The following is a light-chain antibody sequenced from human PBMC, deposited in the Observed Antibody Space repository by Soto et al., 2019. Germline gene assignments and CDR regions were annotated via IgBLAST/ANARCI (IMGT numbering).Light chain of an antibody. Sequence: QSVLTQPPSASGSPGQSVTISCTGTSSDVGGYNYVSWYQQHPGKAPKLMIYEVSKRPSGVPDRFSGSKSGNTASLTVSGLQAEDEADYYCSSYAGSNIVVFGGGTKGTVL. CDR2: EVS. CDR1: SSDVGGYNY. V-gene: IGLV2-8*01. J-gene: IGLJ2*01. CDR3: SSYAGSNIVV.